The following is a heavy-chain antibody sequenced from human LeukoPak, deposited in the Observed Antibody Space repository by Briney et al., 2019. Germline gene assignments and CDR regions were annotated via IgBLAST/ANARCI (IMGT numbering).Heavy chain of an antibody. CDR2: IKSKTDGGTT. V-gene: IGHV3-15*01. J-gene: IGHJ4*02. CDR1: EFTFSGYW. D-gene: IGHD1-26*01. Sequence: PGGSLRLACAASEFTFSGYWMSWVRQAPGKGLEWVGRIKSKTDGGTTDYAAPVKGRFTISRDDSKNTLYLQMNSLKTEDTAVYYCTTDSSGYSGSYWGQGTLVTVSS. CDR3: TTDSSGYSGSY.